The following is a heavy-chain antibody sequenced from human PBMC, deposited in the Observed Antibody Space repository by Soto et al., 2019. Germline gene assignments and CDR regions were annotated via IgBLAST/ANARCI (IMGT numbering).Heavy chain of an antibody. J-gene: IGHJ4*02. CDR1: GYSFTSYY. CDR3: ARDHRPTMVRGVITYYFDY. Sequence: XPVKVSCNASGYSFTSYYMHWVRRAPGQGLEWMGIINPSGGSTSYAQKFQGRVTMTRDTSTSTVYMELSSLRSGDTAVYYCARDHRPTMVRGVITYYFDYWGQGTLVTVSS. D-gene: IGHD3-10*01. CDR2: INPSGGST. V-gene: IGHV1-46*01.